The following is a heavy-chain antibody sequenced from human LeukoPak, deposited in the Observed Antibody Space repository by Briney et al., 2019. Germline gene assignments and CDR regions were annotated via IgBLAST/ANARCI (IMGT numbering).Heavy chain of an antibody. Sequence: GRSLRLSCAASGFTFDDYAMHWVRQAPGKGLEWVSAISGSGGSTYYADSVKGRFTISRDNSKNTLYLQMNSLRAEDTAVYYCAKDHGTVTTYYFDYWGQGTLVTVSS. V-gene: IGHV3-23*01. CDR2: ISGSGGST. CDR3: AKDHGTVTTYYFDY. CDR1: GFTFDDYA. D-gene: IGHD4-17*01. J-gene: IGHJ4*02.